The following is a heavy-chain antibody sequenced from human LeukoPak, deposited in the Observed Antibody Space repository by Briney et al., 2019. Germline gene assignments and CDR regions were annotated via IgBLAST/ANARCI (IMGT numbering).Heavy chain of an antibody. D-gene: IGHD3-22*01. CDR2: ISGSGGST. CDR3: AKSGGNYYYDSSGYYPPYYFDY. Sequence: GRSLRLSCAASGFTFDDYAMHWVRQAPGKGLEWVSAISGSGGSTYYADSVKGRFTISRDNSKNTLYLQMNSLRAEDTAVYYCAKSGGNYYYDSSGYYPPYYFDYWGQGTLVTVSS. V-gene: IGHV3-23*01. CDR1: GFTFDDYA. J-gene: IGHJ4*02.